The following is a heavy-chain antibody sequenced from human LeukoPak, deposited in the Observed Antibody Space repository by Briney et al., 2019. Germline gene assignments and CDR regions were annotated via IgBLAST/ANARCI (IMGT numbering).Heavy chain of an antibody. V-gene: IGHV1-18*01. CDR3: ARDRTYYYDSSGYPDAFDI. Sequence: ASVKVSCKASGYTFTSYGISWVRQAPGQGLEWMGWISAYNGNTNYAQKLQGRVTMTTDTSTSTAYMELRSLRSDDTAVYYCARDRTYYYDSSGYPDAFDIWGQGTMVTVSS. J-gene: IGHJ3*02. CDR2: ISAYNGNT. D-gene: IGHD3-22*01. CDR1: GYTFTSYG.